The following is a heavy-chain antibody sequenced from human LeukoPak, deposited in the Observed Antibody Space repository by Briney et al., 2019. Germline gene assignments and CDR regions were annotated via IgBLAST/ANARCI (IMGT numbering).Heavy chain of an antibody. CDR2: INHSGST. D-gene: IGHD5-24*01. Sequence: SETLSLTCAVYGGSFSGYYWSWIRQPPGKGLEWIGEINHSGSTNYNPSLKSRVTISVDTSKNQFSLKLSSVTAADTAVYYCARGQYYGYRESMDVWGQGTTVTVSS. V-gene: IGHV4-34*01. J-gene: IGHJ6*02. CDR1: GGSFSGYY. CDR3: ARGQYYGYRESMDV.